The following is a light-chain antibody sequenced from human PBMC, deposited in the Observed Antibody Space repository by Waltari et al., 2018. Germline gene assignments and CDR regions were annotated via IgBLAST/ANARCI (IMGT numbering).Light chain of an antibody. J-gene: IGKJ4*01. Sequence: EVVLTQSPATLSLSPGERATLSCRASQSVSSYLAWYQQKPGQATRLLISDASNRATGIPARFGGSGSGTDFTLTISSLEPEDSAVYYCQHRFNWPLTFGGGTKVEIK. V-gene: IGKV3-11*01. CDR1: QSVSSY. CDR2: DAS. CDR3: QHRFNWPLT.